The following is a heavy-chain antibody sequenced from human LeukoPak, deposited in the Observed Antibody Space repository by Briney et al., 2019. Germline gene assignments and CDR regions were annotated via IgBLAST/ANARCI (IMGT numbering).Heavy chain of an antibody. D-gene: IGHD3-16*01. CDR2: MRQDGSEK. J-gene: IGHJ4*02. CDR3: AMEGEDFDY. V-gene: IGHV3-7*04. CDR1: GFTFSSHL. Sequence: QSGGSLRLSCAASGFTFSSHLISWVRQAPVKALEWVANMRQDGSEKFYADSVKGRFTISRDNAKNSLYLQMNSLRVEDTAVYYCAMEGEDFDYWGQGTLVTVSS.